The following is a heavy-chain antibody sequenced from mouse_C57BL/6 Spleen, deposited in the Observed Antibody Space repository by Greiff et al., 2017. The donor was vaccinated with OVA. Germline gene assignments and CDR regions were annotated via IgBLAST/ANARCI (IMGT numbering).Heavy chain of an antibody. J-gene: IGHJ1*03. CDR2: IYPGGGGT. D-gene: IGHD1-2*01. CDR1: GFTFTSYW. Sequence: QVQLQQSGAELVKPGASVKMSCKASGFTFTSYWITWVKQRPGQGLEWIGEIYPGGGGTKYDEKFQGKATITVDTSSSTAYLQRSSLTSEDSAVYYCATSAVSTARSFDVWGTGTTVTVSS. V-gene: IGHV1-55*01. CDR3: ATSAVSTARSFDV.